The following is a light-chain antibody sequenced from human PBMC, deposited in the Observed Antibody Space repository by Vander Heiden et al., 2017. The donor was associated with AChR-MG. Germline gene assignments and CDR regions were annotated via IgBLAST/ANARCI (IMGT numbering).Light chain of an antibody. V-gene: IGKV3-15*01. J-gene: IGKJ2*01. CDR3: QQDSSWPPVT. Sequence: VMTQSPATLSVSPGDGATLSCRTSQNVRSNLAWYQQKPGQAPRLLIYGASSRATGIPARFSGSGSGTDFTLTISRRQSEDVAVYYCQQDSSWPPVTFGQGTKVEIK. CDR1: QNVRSN. CDR2: GAS.